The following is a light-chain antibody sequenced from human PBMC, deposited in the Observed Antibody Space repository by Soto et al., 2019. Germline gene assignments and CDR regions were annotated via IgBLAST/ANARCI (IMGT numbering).Light chain of an antibody. V-gene: IGKV3-20*01. CDR3: QQYGSSPSLT. J-gene: IGKJ4*01. CDR2: GAS. Sequence: EFVLTQSPGTLSLSPGERATLSCRASQSVSSSYLAWYQQKPGQAPRILIYGASTRATGIPDRFSGSGSGTDFTLTISRLEPEDLALYYCQQYGSSPSLTFGGGTKVEIK. CDR1: QSVSSSY.